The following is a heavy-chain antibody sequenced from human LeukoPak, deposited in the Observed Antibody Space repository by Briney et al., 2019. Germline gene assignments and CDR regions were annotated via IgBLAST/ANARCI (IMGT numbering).Heavy chain of an antibody. V-gene: IGHV3-66*02. D-gene: IGHD3-3*01. CDR1: GFTVSSNY. CDR3: ARVYYDFWSGDTAFDY. J-gene: IGHJ4*02. CDR2: IYSGGST. Sequence: GGSLTLSCPASGFTVSSNYMSWLRQAPWKGLEWVSVIYSGGSTYYADSVKGRFTISRDNSKNTLYLQMNSLRAEDTAVYYCARVYYDFWSGDTAFDYWGQGTLVTVSS.